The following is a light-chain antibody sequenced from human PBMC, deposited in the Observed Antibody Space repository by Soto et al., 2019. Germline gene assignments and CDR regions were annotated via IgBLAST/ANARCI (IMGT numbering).Light chain of an antibody. J-gene: IGKJ4*01. V-gene: IGKV1-9*01. CDR2: SAS. Sequence: DIRLTQSPSFLSASVGDRVTITCRASQGISNYLAWYQQKPGKAPKVLIYSASTLESGVPLRFSGSGSGTEFTLTISSLQPEDVATYYCQQVNSYPLTFGGGTRVEIK. CDR1: QGISNY. CDR3: QQVNSYPLT.